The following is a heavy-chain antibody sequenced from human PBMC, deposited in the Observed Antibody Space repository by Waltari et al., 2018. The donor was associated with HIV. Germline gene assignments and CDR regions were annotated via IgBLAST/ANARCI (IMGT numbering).Heavy chain of an antibody. V-gene: IGHV1-46*01. CDR3: ARGFSGFDY. CDR1: GYTFTRYY. Sequence: QVQLVQSGAAVKKPGASGKVSCKASGYTFTRYYMHWVRQAPGQGLEWMGVINPSGERTVYAQKFQGRVTMTRDASTSTVYMVLSTLRSEDTAVYYCARGFSGFDYWGQGTLITVSS. J-gene: IGHJ4*02. CDR2: INPSGERT.